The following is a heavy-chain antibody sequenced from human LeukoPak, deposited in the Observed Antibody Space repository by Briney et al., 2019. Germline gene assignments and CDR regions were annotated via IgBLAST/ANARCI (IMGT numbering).Heavy chain of an antibody. D-gene: IGHD6-6*01. CDR1: GYTFIGNY. CDR3: ARLRDSSSPGDFDF. CDR2: MNLKSGGT. Sequence: ATVKVSCKASGYTFIGNYLHWVRQAPGQGLEWMGWMNLKSGGTNYLQKFQGRVTMTRDTSINTAYMELIRLKSDDTAVYYCARLRDSSSPGDFDFWGQGTLVTVSS. V-gene: IGHV1-2*02. J-gene: IGHJ4*02.